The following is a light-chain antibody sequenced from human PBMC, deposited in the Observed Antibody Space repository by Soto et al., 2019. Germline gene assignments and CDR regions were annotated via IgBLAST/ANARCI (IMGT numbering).Light chain of an antibody. J-gene: IGLJ1*01. V-gene: IGLV1-44*01. Sequence: SLLAHPPSASVTPGQKVTTSFSGRSSNIGSNTVNWYQKLPGTAPKPLIYSNNQRPSGVPDRFSGSKSCTSASLAISGHQSEDEADYYCAAWDERLNVPGNYVFGSGTKVTVL. CDR2: SNN. CDR1: SSNIGSNT. CDR3: AAWDERLNVPGNYV.